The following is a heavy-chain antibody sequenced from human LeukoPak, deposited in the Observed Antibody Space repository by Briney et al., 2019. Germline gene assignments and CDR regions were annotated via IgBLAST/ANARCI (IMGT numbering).Heavy chain of an antibody. J-gene: IGHJ4*02. CDR3: ARGLLFGDY. CDR1: GFTFSSYG. D-gene: IGHD3-10*01. Sequence: GRSLRLSCAVSGFTFSSYGMHWVRQAPGRGLEWVAVIWYDGSNKYYADSVKGRFTISRDNSKNTLYLQMNSLRAEDTAVYYCARGLLFGDYWGQGTLVTVSS. CDR2: IWYDGSNK. V-gene: IGHV3-33*01.